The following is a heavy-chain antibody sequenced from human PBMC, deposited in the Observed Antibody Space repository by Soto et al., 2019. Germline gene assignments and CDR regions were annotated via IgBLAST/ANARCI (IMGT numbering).Heavy chain of an antibody. CDR2: ISWNSGSI. D-gene: IGHD2-15*01. J-gene: IGHJ4*02. CDR1: GFTFDDYA. CDR3: AKDRRVVAADPSSYFDY. Sequence: GGSLRLSCAASGFTFDDYAMHWVRQAPGKGLEWVSGISWNSGSIGYADSVKGRFTISRDNAKNSLYLQMNSLRAEDTALYYCAKDRRVVAADPSSYFDYWGQGTLVTVSS. V-gene: IGHV3-9*01.